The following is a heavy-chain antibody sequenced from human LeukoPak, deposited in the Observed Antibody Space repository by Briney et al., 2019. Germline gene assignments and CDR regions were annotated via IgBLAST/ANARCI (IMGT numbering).Heavy chain of an antibody. Sequence: SETLSLTCAVYGGSFSDYYWTWIRQPPGKGLEWIGEIHHSGSTNYNPSLKSRVTISVDTSKEQFSLKLRSVTAADTAVYYCACMGDGSGSYPRFAPWGQGTLVIVSS. CDR3: ACMGDGSGSYPRFAP. J-gene: IGHJ5*02. D-gene: IGHD3-10*01. V-gene: IGHV4-34*01. CDR1: GGSFSDYY. CDR2: IHHSGST.